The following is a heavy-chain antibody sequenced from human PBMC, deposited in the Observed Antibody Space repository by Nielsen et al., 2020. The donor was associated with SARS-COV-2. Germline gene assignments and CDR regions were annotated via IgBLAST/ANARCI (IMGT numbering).Heavy chain of an antibody. J-gene: IGHJ6*03. CDR2: ISSSSSYI. D-gene: IGHD2-8*01. CDR1: GFTFSSYS. V-gene: IGHV3-21*01. Sequence: GESLKISCAASGFTFSSYSMNWVRQAPGKGLEWVSSISSSSSYIYYADSVKGRFTISRDNAKNSLYLQMNSLRAEDTAVYYCARGPTSYGYYMDVWGKGTTVTVSS. CDR3: ARGPTSYGYYMDV.